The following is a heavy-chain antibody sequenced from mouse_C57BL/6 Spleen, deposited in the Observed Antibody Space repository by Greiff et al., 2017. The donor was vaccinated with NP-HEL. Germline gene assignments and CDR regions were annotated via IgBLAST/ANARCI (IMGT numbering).Heavy chain of an antibody. J-gene: IGHJ4*01. D-gene: IGHD1-1*01. CDR1: GFTFSSYG. CDR2: ISSGGSYT. CDR3: ARGDTTVVARYYYAMDY. Sequence: EVKVVESGGDLVKPGGSLKLSCAASGFTFSSYGMSWVRQTPDKRLEWVATISSGGSYTYYPDSVKGRFTISRDNAKNTLYLQMSSLKSEDTAMYYCARGDTTVVARYYYAMDYWGQGTSVTVSS. V-gene: IGHV5-6*01.